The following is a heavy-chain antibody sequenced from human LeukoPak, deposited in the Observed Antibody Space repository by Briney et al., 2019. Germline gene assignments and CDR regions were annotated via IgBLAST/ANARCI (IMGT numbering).Heavy chain of an antibody. CDR3: ASSPSYYYGSGSEF. Sequence: GASVKASCKASGYTFTSYGISWVRQAPGQGLEWMGWISGYNGNTNYAQKVQGRVTMTTDTSTSTAYMELRSLRSDDTAVYFCASSPSYYYGSGSEFWGQGTLVAVSA. CDR2: ISGYNGNT. D-gene: IGHD3-10*01. J-gene: IGHJ4*02. CDR1: GYTFTSYG. V-gene: IGHV1-18*01.